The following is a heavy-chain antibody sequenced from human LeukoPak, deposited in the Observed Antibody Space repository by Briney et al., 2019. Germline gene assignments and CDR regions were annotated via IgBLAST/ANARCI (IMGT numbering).Heavy chain of an antibody. V-gene: IGHV3-21*01. CDR2: ISSSSSYI. CDR3: AGENRNNWFDP. Sequence: PGGSLRLSCAASGFTFSGYGMIWVRQAPGKGLEWVSSISSSSSYIYFADSVKGRFTISRDNAKNSLYLQMNSLRAEDTAVYYCAGENRNNWFDPWGQGTLVTVSS. CDR1: GFTFSGYG. J-gene: IGHJ5*02.